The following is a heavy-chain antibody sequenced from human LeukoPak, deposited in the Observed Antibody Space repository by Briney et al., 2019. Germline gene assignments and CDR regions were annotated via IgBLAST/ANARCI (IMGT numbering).Heavy chain of an antibody. CDR3: ARGPPYCSSTSCHPNWYFDL. J-gene: IGHJ2*01. D-gene: IGHD2-2*01. CDR2: ISAYNGNT. Sequence: GASVKVSCKASGYTFTSYGISWVRQAPGQGLEWMGWISAYNGNTNYAQKLQGRVTMTTDTSTSTAYMELRSLRSDDTAVYYCARGPPYCSSTSCHPNWYFDLWGRGTLVTVSS. CDR1: GYTFTSYG. V-gene: IGHV1-18*01.